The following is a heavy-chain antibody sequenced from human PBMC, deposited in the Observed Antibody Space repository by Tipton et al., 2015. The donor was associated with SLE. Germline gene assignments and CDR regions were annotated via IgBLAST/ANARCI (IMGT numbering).Heavy chain of an antibody. CDR3: ARDSEYSSSRYWYFDL. CDR2: IYYSGST. D-gene: IGHD6-6*01. J-gene: IGHJ2*01. CDR1: GGSISSHY. V-gene: IGHV4-59*11. Sequence: TLSLTCTVSGGSISSHYWSWIRQPPGKGLEWIGYIYYSGSTNYNPSLKSRVTISVDTSKNQFSLKLSSVTAADTAVYYCARDSEYSSSRYWYFDLWGRGTLVTVSS.